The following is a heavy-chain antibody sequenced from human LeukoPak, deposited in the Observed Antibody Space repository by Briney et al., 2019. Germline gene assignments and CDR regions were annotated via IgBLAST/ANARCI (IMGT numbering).Heavy chain of an antibody. CDR3: ARTTEGGYTYGYFYYYYMDV. Sequence: SETLSLTCTVSGGSISSYYWSWIRQPPGKGLEWIAYTYYSGSTNYNPSLKSRVTISVDTSKNQFSLKLSSVTAADTAVYYCARTTEGGYTYGYFYYYYMDVWGKGTTVTISS. CDR2: TYYSGST. CDR1: GGSISSYY. D-gene: IGHD5-18*01. V-gene: IGHV4-59*01. J-gene: IGHJ6*03.